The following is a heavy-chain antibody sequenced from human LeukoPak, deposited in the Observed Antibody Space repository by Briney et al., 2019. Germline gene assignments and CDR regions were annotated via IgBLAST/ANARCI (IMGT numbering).Heavy chain of an antibody. D-gene: IGHD5-24*01. V-gene: IGHV1-18*01. CDR2: ISAYNGNT. J-gene: IGHJ4*02. CDR3: ARQRGWLQPYYFDY. CDR1: GYTFTSYG. Sequence: GASVKVSCKASGYTFTSYGISWVRQAPGQGLEWMGWISAYNGNTNYAQKLQGRVIMTTDTSTSTAYMELRSLRSDDTAVYYCARQRGWLQPYYFDYWGQGTLVTVSS.